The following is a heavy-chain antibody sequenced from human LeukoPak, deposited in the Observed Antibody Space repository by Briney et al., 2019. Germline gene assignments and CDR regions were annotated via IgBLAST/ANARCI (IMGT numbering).Heavy chain of an antibody. V-gene: IGHV4-39*07. Sequence: SETLSLTCTVSGGSISSSSYYWSWIRQPPGKGLEWIGEINHSGSTNYNPSLKSRVTISVDTSKNQFSLKLSSVTAADTAVYYCAILDSSSSADNWFDPWGQGTLVTVSS. D-gene: IGHD6-6*01. CDR2: INHSGST. CDR3: AILDSSSSADNWFDP. J-gene: IGHJ5*02. CDR1: GGSISSSSYY.